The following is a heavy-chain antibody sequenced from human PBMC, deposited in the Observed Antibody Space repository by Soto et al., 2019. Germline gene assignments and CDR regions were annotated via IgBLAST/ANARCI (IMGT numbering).Heavy chain of an antibody. Sequence: PSETLSLTCAVYGGSFCGYYWSWIRQPPGKGLEWIGEINHSGSANYNPSLKSRVTISVDTSKNQFSLKLSSVTAADTAVYYCARAGSSGSRWFDPWGQGTLVTVSS. V-gene: IGHV4-34*01. J-gene: IGHJ5*02. CDR3: ARAGSSGSRWFDP. CDR2: INHSGSA. D-gene: IGHD6-19*01. CDR1: GGSFCGYY.